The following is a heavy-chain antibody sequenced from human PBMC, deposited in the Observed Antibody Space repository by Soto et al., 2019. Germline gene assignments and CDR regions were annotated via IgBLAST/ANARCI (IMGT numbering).Heavy chain of an antibody. J-gene: IGHJ5*02. Sequence: SETLSLTCTVSGGSISSSSYYWGWIRQPPGKGLEWIGSIYYSGSTYYNPSLKSRVTISVDTSKNQFSLKLSSVTAADTAVYYCARHLLGYCTNGVCPWFDPWGQGTLVTVSS. V-gene: IGHV4-39*01. CDR1: GGSISSSSYY. D-gene: IGHD2-8*01. CDR3: ARHLLGYCTNGVCPWFDP. CDR2: IYYSGST.